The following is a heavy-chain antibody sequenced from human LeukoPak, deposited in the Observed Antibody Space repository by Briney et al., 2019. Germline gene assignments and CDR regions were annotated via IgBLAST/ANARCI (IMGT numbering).Heavy chain of an antibody. Sequence: SETLSLTCTVSGGSISGSKYNWGWIRQPPGKGLEWIGNVFYTGSTYYSPSLKRRVTVSVDTSENHFSLRLSSVNPADTAVYFCAAAESYCGGDCSTNWYFGLWGRGTLVTVSS. D-gene: IGHD2-21*02. V-gene: IGHV4-39*02. CDR3: AAAESYCGGDCSTNWYFGL. J-gene: IGHJ2*01. CDR2: VFYTGST. CDR1: GGSISGSKYN.